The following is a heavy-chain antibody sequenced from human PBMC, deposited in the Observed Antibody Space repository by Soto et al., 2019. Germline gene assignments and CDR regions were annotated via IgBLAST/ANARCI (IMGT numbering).Heavy chain of an antibody. D-gene: IGHD2-2*01. CDR2: IIPIFGTA. CDR3: ARTEAEVVPAAMEPYYYYYGMDV. V-gene: IGHV1-69*13. J-gene: IGHJ6*02. CDR1: GGTFSSYA. Sequence: ASVKVSCKASGGTFSSYAISWVRQAPGQGLEWMGGIIPIFGTANYAQKFQGRVTITADESTSTAYMELSSLRSEDTAVYYCARTEAEVVPAAMEPYYYYYGMDVWGQGTTVTVSS.